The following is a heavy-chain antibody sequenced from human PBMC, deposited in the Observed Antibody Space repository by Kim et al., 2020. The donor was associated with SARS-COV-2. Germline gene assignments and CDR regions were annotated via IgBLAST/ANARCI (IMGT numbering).Heavy chain of an antibody. CDR2: IYYSGST. D-gene: IGHD3-10*01. J-gene: IGHJ3*02. CDR1: GGSISSSSYY. CDR3: ARTPYYYGSGSYYRAAI. V-gene: IGHV4-39*01. Sequence: SETLSLTCTVSGGSISSSSYYWGWIRQPPGKGLEWIGSIYYSGSTYYNPSLKSRVTISVDTSKNKFSLKLSSVTAADTAVYYCARTPYYYGSGSYYRAAIWGQGTMVTVSS.